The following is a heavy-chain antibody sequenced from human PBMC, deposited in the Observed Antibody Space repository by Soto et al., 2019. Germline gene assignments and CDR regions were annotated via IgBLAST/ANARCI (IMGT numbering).Heavy chain of an antibody. Sequence: SETLSLTCTVSGGSISSSSYYWGWIRQPPGKGLEWIGSIYYSGSTYYNPSLKSRVTISVDTSKNQFSLKLSSVTAADTAVYYCARLGYDFWSGYYNLWFDPSGQGTLVTVSS. CDR2: IYYSGST. D-gene: IGHD3-3*01. CDR1: GGSISSSSYY. CDR3: ARLGYDFWSGYYNLWFDP. J-gene: IGHJ5*02. V-gene: IGHV4-39*01.